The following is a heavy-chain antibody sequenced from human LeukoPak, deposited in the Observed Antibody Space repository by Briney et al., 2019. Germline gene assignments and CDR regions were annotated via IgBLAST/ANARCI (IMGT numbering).Heavy chain of an antibody. CDR1: GGSTSSYY. D-gene: IGHD2-2*01. V-gene: IGHV4-59*08. Sequence: SETLSLTCTVSGGSTSSYYWSWIRQPPGKGLEWIGYIYYSGSTNYNPSLKSRVTISVDTSKNQFSLKLSSVTAADTAVYYCARHGVQYCSSTSCYLPSYFDYWGQGTLVTVSS. CDR3: ARHGVQYCSSTSCYLPSYFDY. J-gene: IGHJ4*02. CDR2: IYYSGST.